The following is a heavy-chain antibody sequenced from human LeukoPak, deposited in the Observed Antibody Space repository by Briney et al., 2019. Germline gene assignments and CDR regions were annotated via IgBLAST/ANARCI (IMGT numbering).Heavy chain of an antibody. V-gene: IGHV3-7*01. CDR1: GFTFSNYW. CDR3: ASIGGYSRNHDY. Sequence: GGSLRLSCAASGFTFSNYWMTWVRQAPGKGLEWVANINRDGSERYYVDSVKGRFTISRDDAKSSLYLQMNSLRAEDTAVYYCASIGGYSRNHDYWGQGTLVTVSS. J-gene: IGHJ4*02. CDR2: INRDGSER. D-gene: IGHD6-13*01.